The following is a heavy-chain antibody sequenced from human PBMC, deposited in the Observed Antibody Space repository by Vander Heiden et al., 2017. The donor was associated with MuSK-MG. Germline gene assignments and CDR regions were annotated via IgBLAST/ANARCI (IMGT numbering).Heavy chain of an antibody. CDR2: INAGNGNT. CDR1: GYSFTNYG. Sequence: QVHLVQSGAEVKHPGASVKRSCQAAGYSFTNYGIHWVSQAPGQRREWMGWINAGNGNTRYSQNFQGRITITTDTPASTAYMELSGLRSEDTAVYYCARDAYDPIGYHHFDYWGQGTLVTVSS. J-gene: IGHJ4*02. CDR3: ARDAYDPIGYHHFDY. V-gene: IGHV1-3*01. D-gene: IGHD3-22*01.